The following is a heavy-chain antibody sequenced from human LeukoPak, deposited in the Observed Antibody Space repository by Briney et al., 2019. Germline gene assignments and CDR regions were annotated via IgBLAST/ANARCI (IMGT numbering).Heavy chain of an antibody. J-gene: IGHJ6*02. CDR2: IYSGGST. CDR1: GFTVSSNY. V-gene: IGHV3-66*02. Sequence: GGSLRPSCAASGFTVSSNYMSWVRQAPGKGLEWVSVIYSGGSTYYADSVKGRFTISRDNSKNTLYLQMNSLRAEDTAVYYCASSSRYYYYGMDVWGQGTTVTVSS. CDR3: ASSSRYYYYGMDV.